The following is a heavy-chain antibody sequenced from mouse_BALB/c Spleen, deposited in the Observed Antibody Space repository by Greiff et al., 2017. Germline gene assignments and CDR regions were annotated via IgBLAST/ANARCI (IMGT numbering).Heavy chain of an antibody. J-gene: IGHJ2*01. V-gene: IGHV7-3*02. Sequence: EVQLVESGGGLVQPGGSLRLSCATSGFTFTDYYMSWVRQPPGKALEWLGFIRNKANGYTTEYSASVKGRFTISRDNSQSILYLQMNTLRAEDSATYYCARDGGNYAFDYWGQGTTLTVSS. CDR3: ARDGGNYAFDY. CDR2: IRNKANGYTT. CDR1: GFTFTDYY. D-gene: IGHD2-1*01.